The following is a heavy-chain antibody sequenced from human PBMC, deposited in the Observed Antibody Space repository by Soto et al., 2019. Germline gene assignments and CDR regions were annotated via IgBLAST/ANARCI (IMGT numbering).Heavy chain of an antibody. CDR3: ARDNQWLVRSYYYGMDV. D-gene: IGHD6-19*01. Sequence: EVQLVESGGGLVKPGGSLRLSCAASGFTFSSYSMNWVRQAPGKGLEWVSAISSSSSYIYYADSVKGRFTISRDNAKNSLYLQMNSLRAEDTAVYYCARDNQWLVRSYYYGMDVWGQGTTGTVSS. CDR1: GFTFSSYS. V-gene: IGHV3-21*01. CDR2: ISSSSSYI. J-gene: IGHJ6*02.